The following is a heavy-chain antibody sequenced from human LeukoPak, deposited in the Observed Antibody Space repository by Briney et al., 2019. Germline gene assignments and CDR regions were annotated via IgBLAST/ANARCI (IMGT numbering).Heavy chain of an antibody. V-gene: IGHV3-21*01. CDR1: GFTFSSYS. D-gene: IGHD3-22*01. J-gene: IGHJ4*02. Sequence: GGSLRLSCAASGFTFSSYSMNWVRQAPGKGLEWVSSISSSSSYIYYADSVKGRFTISRDNAKNSLYLQMNSLRAEDTAVYYCARGGIVVVSYFDYWGRGTLVTVSS. CDR3: ARGGIVVVSYFDY. CDR2: ISSSSSYI.